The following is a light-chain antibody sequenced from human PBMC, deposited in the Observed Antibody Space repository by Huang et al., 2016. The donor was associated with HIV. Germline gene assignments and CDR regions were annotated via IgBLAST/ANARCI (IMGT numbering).Light chain of an antibody. Sequence: EIVMTQSPATLSVSPGERATLSCRASQSVSSNLGWYQHKPGQAPRLLIYGASTRATDIPARFSGSGSGTEFTLTITSLQSEDFAVYYCLPYNNWHPWT. CDR1: QSVSSN. CDR3: LPYNNWHPWT. V-gene: IGKV3-15*01. J-gene: IGKJ1*01. CDR2: GAS.